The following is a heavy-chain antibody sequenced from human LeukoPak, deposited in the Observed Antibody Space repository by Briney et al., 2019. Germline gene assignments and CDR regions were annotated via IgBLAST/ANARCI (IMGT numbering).Heavy chain of an antibody. V-gene: IGHV3-30-3*01. D-gene: IGHD6-13*01. CDR1: GFTFSSYA. J-gene: IGHJ4*02. CDR3: ARANHFQKPKLKYSSSWYYFDY. CDR2: ISYDGSNK. Sequence: GGSLRLSCAASGFTFSSYAMHWVRQAPGKGLEWVAVISYDGSNKYYADSVKGRFTISRDNSKNTLYLQMNSLRAEDTAVYYCARANHFQKPKLKYSSSWYYFDYWGQGTLVTVSS.